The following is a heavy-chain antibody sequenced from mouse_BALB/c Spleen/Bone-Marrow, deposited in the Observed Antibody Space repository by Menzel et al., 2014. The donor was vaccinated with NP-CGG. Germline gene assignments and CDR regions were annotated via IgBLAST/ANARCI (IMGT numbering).Heavy chain of an antibody. D-gene: IGHD1-1*01. CDR3: ARQYGSSYFDY. CDR2: ISGGGSYT. Sequence: EVKLEESGGGLVEPGGSLKLSCAASGFTFSSYGMSWVRQTPEKRLEWVATISGGGSYTYYPDSVKGRFTISRDNAKNNLYLQMSSPRSEGTALYYCARQYGSSYFDYWGQGTTLTVSS. V-gene: IGHV5-9-2*01. J-gene: IGHJ2*01. CDR1: GFTFSSYG.